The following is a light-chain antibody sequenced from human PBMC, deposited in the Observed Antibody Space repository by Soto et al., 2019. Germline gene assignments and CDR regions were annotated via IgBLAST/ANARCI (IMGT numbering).Light chain of an antibody. Sequence: DLQMTQSPSTLSASVGDRVTITCRASQSISSWLAWYQQKPGKAPKLLIYKASSLESGVPSRFSGSGSGTEFTLTISSLQPDDFATYYCQQYDTYSRTFGQGTKVEI. J-gene: IGKJ1*01. CDR2: KAS. V-gene: IGKV1-5*03. CDR3: QQYDTYSRT. CDR1: QSISSW.